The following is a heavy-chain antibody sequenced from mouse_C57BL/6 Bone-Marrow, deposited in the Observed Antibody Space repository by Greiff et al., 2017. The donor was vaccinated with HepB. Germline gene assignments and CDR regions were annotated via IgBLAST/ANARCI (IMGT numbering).Heavy chain of an antibody. CDR3: ARGGSSLWYFDV. J-gene: IGHJ1*03. CDR1: GFTFSDYY. V-gene: IGHV5-12*01. D-gene: IGHD1-1*01. CDR2: ISNGGGST. Sequence: EVKLEESGGGLVQPGGSLKLSCAASGFTFSDYYMYWVRQTPEKRLEWVAYISNGGGSTYYPDTVKGRFTISRDNAKNTLYLQMSRLKSEDTAMYYCARGGSSLWYFDVWGTGTTVTVSS.